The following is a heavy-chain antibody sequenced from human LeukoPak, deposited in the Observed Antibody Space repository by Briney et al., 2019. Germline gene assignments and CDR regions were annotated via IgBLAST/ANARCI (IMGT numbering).Heavy chain of an antibody. CDR2: IYYSGST. CDR3: ARAGDYYLFPPSYFDY. CDR1: GRSISSYY. V-gene: IGHV4-59*01. Sequence: PSETLSLTCSVSGRSISSYYWSWLRQPPGKGLEWLGYIYYSGSTNYNPSLKSRVTISVDTSKNQFSLKLRSVTAADTAVYYCARAGDYYLFPPSYFDYWGQGTLVTVSS. D-gene: IGHD4-17*01. J-gene: IGHJ4*02.